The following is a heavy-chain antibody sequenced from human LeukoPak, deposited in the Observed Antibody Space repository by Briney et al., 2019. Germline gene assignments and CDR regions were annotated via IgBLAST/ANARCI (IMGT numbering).Heavy chain of an antibody. CDR2: SFSDSST. J-gene: IGHJ3*02. Sequence: PGGSLRLSCAASGFTVNNNYLGWVRQAPGEGLEWVSISFSDSSTNYADSVKGRFTISRDTSQNTLSLQMNSLRAEDTAVYYCVRKNRDFNAAFDIWGQGTVVTVSS. D-gene: IGHD2-21*02. V-gene: IGHV3-53*01. CDR1: GFTVNNNY. CDR3: VRKNRDFNAAFDI.